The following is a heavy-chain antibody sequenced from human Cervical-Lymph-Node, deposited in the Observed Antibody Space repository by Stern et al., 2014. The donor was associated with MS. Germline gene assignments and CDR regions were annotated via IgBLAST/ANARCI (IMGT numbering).Heavy chain of an antibody. J-gene: IGHJ4*02. CDR3: ARSSSPGTRTARFDY. CDR2: IFQIGST. CDR1: GASISSAGYY. Sequence: QVQLQESGPGLVKPSQTLSLTCTVSGASISSAGYYWSWIRQHPGKGLEWIGYIFQIGSTFYNPSLQGRVSMLVDTSNNQFSLKLNSVTAADTAVYYCARSSSPGTRTARFDYWGQGTLVTVSS. D-gene: IGHD2-21*02. V-gene: IGHV4-31*03.